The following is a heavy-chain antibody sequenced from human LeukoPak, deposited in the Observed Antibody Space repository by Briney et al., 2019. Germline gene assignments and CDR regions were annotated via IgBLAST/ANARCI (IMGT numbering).Heavy chain of an antibody. CDR1: GGSISSSSYY. V-gene: IGHV4-39*01. CDR3: ARGDSSGYYFGPQNFDY. Sequence: SETLSLTCTVSGGSISSSSYYWGWIRQPPGKGLEWIGSTYYSGSTYYNPSLKSRVTISVDTSKNQFSQKLSSVTAADTAVYYCARGDSSGYYFGPQNFDYWGQGTLVTVSS. D-gene: IGHD3-22*01. J-gene: IGHJ4*02. CDR2: TYYSGST.